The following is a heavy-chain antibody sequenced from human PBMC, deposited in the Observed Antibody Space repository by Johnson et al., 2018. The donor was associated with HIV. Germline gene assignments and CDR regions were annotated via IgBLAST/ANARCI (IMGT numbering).Heavy chain of an antibody. CDR3: ARLRGAFDI. J-gene: IGHJ3*02. CDR2: ISSNGGST. CDR1: GFTFSSYA. D-gene: IGHD3-10*01. Sequence: VHLVESGGGVVQPGRSLRLSCAASGFTFSSYAMHWVRQAPGKGLEYVSGISSNGGSTYYAKSVKGRFTISRENSKNTLYLQMGSLRVEDMAVYYCARLRGAFDIWGQGTMVTVSS. V-gene: IGHV3-64*01.